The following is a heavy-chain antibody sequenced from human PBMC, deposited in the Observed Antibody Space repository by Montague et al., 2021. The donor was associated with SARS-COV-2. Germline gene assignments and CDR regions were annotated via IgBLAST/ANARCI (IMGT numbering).Heavy chain of an antibody. CDR1: HFSITSYY. V-gene: IGHV4-59*08. Sequence: SETLSLTCTVSHFSITSYYWSWIRQPPGKGLEWIGNIYYNENTNYNSSLKSRVTMSADTSKNQFSLRVTSVTAADTAMYYCARLGLLPYYFDVWGRGALVTVSS. CDR3: ARLGLLPYYFDV. D-gene: IGHD3/OR15-3a*01. J-gene: IGHJ2*01. CDR2: IYYNENT.